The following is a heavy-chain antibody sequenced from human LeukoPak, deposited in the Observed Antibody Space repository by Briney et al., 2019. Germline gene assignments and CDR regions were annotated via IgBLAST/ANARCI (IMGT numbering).Heavy chain of an antibody. CDR3: ARDLAWGAFDS. Sequence: GGSLRLSCADSGFTFSNHGMNWVRQAPGKGLEWLSGVSPPGGGTYYADSVKGRFTISRDDSKNTLSLQMSSLTVEDTAIYYCARDLAWGAFDSWGQGTLVTVSS. CDR2: VSPPGGGT. J-gene: IGHJ4*02. D-gene: IGHD7-27*01. V-gene: IGHV3-23*01. CDR1: GFTFSNHG.